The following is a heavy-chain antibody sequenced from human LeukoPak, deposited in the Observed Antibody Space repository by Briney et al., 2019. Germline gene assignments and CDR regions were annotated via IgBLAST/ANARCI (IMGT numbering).Heavy chain of an antibody. J-gene: IGHJ4*02. CDR1: GGSFSGYY. V-gene: IGHV4-34*01. D-gene: IGHD5-18*01. CDR3: ARARGMVRNFDY. CDR2: INHSGST. Sequence: PSETLSLTCAVYGGSFSGYYWSWTRQPPGKGLEWIGEINHSGSTNYNPSLKSRVTISVDTSKNQFSLKLSSVTAADTAVYYCARARGMVRNFDYWGQGTLVTVSS.